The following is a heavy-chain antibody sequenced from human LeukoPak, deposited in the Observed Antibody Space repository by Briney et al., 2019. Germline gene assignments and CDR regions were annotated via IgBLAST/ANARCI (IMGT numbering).Heavy chain of an antibody. D-gene: IGHD3-22*01. J-gene: IGHJ4*02. V-gene: IGHV4-4*07. CDR2: ISTSGST. CDR3: ARIRITMIVDY. Sequence: SETLSLTCTVSGGSISGYYWSWIRQPAGMGLEWIGRISTSGSTHYSPSLKSRVTMSVDTSRNQFSLKLSSVTAADTAVYYCARIRITMIVDYWGQGTLVTVSS. CDR1: GGSISGYY.